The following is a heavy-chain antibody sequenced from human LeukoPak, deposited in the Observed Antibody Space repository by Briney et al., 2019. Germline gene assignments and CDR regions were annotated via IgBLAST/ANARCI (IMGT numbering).Heavy chain of an antibody. CDR1: GFTFSTSW. J-gene: IGHJ4*02. CDR2: IKSDGSST. V-gene: IGHV3-74*01. D-gene: IGHD6-6*01. Sequence: GGSLRLSCAASGFTFSTSWMQWVRQAPGKGLVWVSRIKSDGSSTSYADSVKGRFTISRDSAKNTLFLQMDSLRAEDTAVYYCARAAYGTSSFGYWGQGTLVTAS. CDR3: ARAAYGTSSFGY.